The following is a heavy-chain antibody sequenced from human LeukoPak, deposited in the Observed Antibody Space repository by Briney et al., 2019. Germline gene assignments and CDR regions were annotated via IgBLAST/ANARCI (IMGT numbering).Heavy chain of an antibody. V-gene: IGHV5-51*01. CDR2: IYPADSDA. CDR3: ARHGSGQLWPLIDY. D-gene: IGHD5-18*01. J-gene: IGHJ4*02. CDR1: GYTFTNFW. Sequence: AESLKISCKASGYTFTNFWIAWVRQMPGKGLEWMGIIYPADSDARYSPSFQGEVTITADKSITTAYLRWSSLKASDTAMYYCARHGSGQLWPLIDYWGQGTLVTVSS.